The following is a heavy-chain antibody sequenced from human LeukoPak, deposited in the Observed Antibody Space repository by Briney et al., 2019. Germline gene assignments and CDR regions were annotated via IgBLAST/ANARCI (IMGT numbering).Heavy chain of an antibody. J-gene: IGHJ4*02. Sequence: GGSLRLSCAASGFTVSSNYMSWARQAPGKGLEWVSVIYSGGSTYYADSVKGRFTISRDNSKNTLYLQMNSLRAEDTAVYYCARVDDSSGYYYMDYWGQGTLVTVSS. V-gene: IGHV3-66*01. CDR1: GFTVSSNY. CDR3: ARVDDSSGYYYMDY. D-gene: IGHD3-22*01. CDR2: IYSGGST.